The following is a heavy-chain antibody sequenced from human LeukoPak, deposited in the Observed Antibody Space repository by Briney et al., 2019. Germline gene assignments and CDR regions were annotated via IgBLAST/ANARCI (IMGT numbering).Heavy chain of an antibody. V-gene: IGHV3-73*01. D-gene: IGHD3-22*01. CDR2: IRSKANSYAT. J-gene: IGHJ3*02. CDR1: GFTFSGSA. CDR3: TRHVLYYDSSGYPDAFDI. Sequence: PGGSLKLSCAASGFTFSGSAMHWVRQASGKGLEWVGRIRSKANSYATAYAASVKGRFTISRDDSKNTAYLQMTSLKTEDTAVYYCTRHVLYYDSSGYPDAFDIWGQGTMVTVSS.